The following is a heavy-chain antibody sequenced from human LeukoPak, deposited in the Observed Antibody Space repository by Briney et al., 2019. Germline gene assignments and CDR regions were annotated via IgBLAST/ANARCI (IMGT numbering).Heavy chain of an antibody. V-gene: IGHV1-69*13. J-gene: IGHJ1*01. D-gene: IGHD2-15*01. CDR3: ARDADCSGDNCFEYFRH. CDR1: RGTFSSYA. CDR2: IIPMFATA. Sequence: SVKVSCKASRGTFSSYAISWVRQAPGQALEWMGGIIPMFATANYAQKFQGRVTITADESTSTAYMELSSLRSDDTAMYYCARDADCSGDNCFEYFRHWGQGTLITVSS.